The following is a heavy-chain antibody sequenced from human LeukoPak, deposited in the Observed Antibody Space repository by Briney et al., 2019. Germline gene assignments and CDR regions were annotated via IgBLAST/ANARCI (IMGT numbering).Heavy chain of an antibody. Sequence: GVSLRLFCASSGFTFDVYDMHWVRQAPGKGLEWVSGISWNSGSIGYADSVKCRFNISRDNAKNSLYLQMNSLRAEDTALYYCAKDRPGDSSGYYPFGYYYGMDVWGQGTTVTVSS. CDR1: GFTFDVYD. D-gene: IGHD3-22*01. CDR2: ISWNSGSI. CDR3: AKDRPGDSSGYYPFGYYYGMDV. J-gene: IGHJ6*02. V-gene: IGHV3-9*01.